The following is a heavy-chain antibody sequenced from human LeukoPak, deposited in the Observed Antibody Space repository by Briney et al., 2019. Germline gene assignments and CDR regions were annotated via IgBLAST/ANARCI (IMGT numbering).Heavy chain of an antibody. CDR2: IIPIFGTA. D-gene: IGHD1/OR15-1a*01. Sequence: SVKVSCKASGGTFSSYAISWVRQAPGQGLEWMGGIIPIFGTANYAQKFQGRVTMTRDTSTSTVYMELSSLRSEDTAVYYCARGGTIRPGDYWGQGTLVTVS. V-gene: IGHV1-69*05. J-gene: IGHJ4*02. CDR1: GGTFSSYA. CDR3: ARGGTIRPGDY.